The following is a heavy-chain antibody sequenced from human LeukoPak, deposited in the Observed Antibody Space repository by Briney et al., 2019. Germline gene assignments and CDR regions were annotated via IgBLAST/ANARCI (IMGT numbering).Heavy chain of an antibody. CDR2: INHSGSA. CDR3: ARRRYCSSTSCYTPGDFDY. V-gene: IGHV4-34*01. J-gene: IGHJ4*02. CDR1: GGSFSGYY. Sequence: SETLSLTCAVYGGSFSGYYWSWIRQPPGKGLEWIGEINHSGSANYNPSLKSRVTISVDTSKNQFSLKLSSVTAADTAVYYCARRRYCSSTSCYTPGDFDYWGQGTLVTVSS. D-gene: IGHD2-2*02.